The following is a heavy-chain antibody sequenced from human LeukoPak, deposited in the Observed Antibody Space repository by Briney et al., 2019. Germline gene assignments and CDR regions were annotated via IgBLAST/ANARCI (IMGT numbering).Heavy chain of an antibody. D-gene: IGHD5-18*01. CDR2: ISYDGSNK. CDR1: GFTFSSYG. J-gene: IGHJ4*02. CDR3: AKSLVDTDTLIDY. V-gene: IGHV3-30*18. Sequence: GGSLRLSCAASGFTFSSYGMHWVRQAPGKGLEWVAVISYDGSNKYCADSVKGRFTCSRDNSRNTLYLQMNSLRAEDTAVYYCAKSLVDTDTLIDYWGQGTLVTVSS.